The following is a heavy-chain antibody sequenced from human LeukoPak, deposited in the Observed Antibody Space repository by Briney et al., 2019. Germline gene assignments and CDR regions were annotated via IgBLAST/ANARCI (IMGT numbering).Heavy chain of an antibody. Sequence: ASVKVSCKASSYSFTHYGMSWVRQAPGQGLEWMGWISGYNGDTNYAQKFQDRVTMTTDTSTSTAYMELRSLRSDDTAVYYCASGLSGSYYNPFDYWGQGSLVTVSS. CDR1: SYSFTHYG. CDR2: ISGYNGDT. CDR3: ASGLSGSYYNPFDY. V-gene: IGHV1-18*04. J-gene: IGHJ4*02. D-gene: IGHD3-10*01.